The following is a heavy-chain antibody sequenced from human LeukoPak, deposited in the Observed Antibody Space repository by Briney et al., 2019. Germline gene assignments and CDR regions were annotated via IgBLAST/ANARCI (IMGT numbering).Heavy chain of an antibody. CDR2: IYSGGST. J-gene: IGHJ4*02. CDR3: ARDANGDYFDY. V-gene: IGHV3-66*01. Sequence: GRSLRLSYAASGFTVSSNYMSWVRQAPGKGLEWVSVIYSGGSTYYADSVKGRFTISRDNSKNTLYLQMNSLRAEDTAVYYCARDANGDYFDYWGQGTLVTVSS. CDR1: GFTVSSNY. D-gene: IGHD4-17*01.